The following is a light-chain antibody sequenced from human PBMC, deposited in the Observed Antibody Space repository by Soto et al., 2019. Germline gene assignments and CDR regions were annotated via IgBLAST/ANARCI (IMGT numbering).Light chain of an antibody. J-gene: IGKJ2*01. V-gene: IGKV1-5*01. Sequence: DIQMTQSPSTLSASVGDRVTITCRASQSISSWLAWYQQKPGKAPKLLIYDASSLESGVPSRFSGSGSGTEFTLTISSLQPDDFANYYCQQYNSYLSTFGQGTKLEIK. CDR3: QQYNSYLST. CDR1: QSISSW. CDR2: DAS.